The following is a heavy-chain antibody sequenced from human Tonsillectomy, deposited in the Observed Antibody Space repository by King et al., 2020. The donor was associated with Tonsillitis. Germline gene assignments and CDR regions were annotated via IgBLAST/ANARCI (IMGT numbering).Heavy chain of an antibody. CDR2: INPNSGGT. Sequence: QLVQSGAEVKKPGASVKVSCKTSGYTFTAYYMHWVRQAPGQGLEWMGWINPNSGGTNYAQKFQDRVTMTRDTSISTAYMELRRLRSDDTAVYYCARDPRGEWELLKEAYYYGMDVWGQGTTVTVSS. CDR1: GYTFTAYY. CDR3: ARDPRGEWELLKEAYYYGMDV. V-gene: IGHV1-2*02. J-gene: IGHJ6*02. D-gene: IGHD1-26*01.